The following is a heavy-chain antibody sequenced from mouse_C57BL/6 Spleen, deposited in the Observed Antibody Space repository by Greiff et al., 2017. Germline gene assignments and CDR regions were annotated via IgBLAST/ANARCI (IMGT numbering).Heavy chain of an antibody. CDR2: IYPGSGST. V-gene: IGHV1-55*01. CDR3: ARRGNYGAMDY. Sequence: QVQLQQPGAELVKPGASVKMSCKASGYTFTSYWITWVKQSPGPGLEWIGDIYPGSGSTTYNEKFKSKATLTVDTSSSTAYMQRSSLTSEDSAVYYCARRGNYGAMDYWGQGTSVTVSS. D-gene: IGHD2-1*01. J-gene: IGHJ4*01. CDR1: GYTFTSYW.